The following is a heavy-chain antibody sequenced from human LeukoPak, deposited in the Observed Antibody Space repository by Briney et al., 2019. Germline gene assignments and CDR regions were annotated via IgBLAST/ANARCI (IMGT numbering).Heavy chain of an antibody. CDR1: GFTLSNYK. J-gene: IGHJ4*02. CDR3: ARGRGIAL. CDR2: IEEDGNKK. V-gene: IGHV3-7*01. Sequence: GGSLRLSCATSGFTLSNYKMNWVRQAPGKGLEWVANIEEDGNKKNYVDSVKGRFTISRDNVENSIYLQMNSLRADDTAVYYCARGRGIALWGQGTLVTVSS. D-gene: IGHD6-13*01.